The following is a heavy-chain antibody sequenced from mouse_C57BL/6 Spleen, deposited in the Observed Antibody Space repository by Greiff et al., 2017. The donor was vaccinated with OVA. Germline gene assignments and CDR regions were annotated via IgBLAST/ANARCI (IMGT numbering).Heavy chain of an antibody. CDR1: GYTFTSYW. CDR3: ARDTTVVAPPFAY. Sequence: QVQLQQSGAELAKPGASVKLSCKASGYTFTSYWMHWVKQRPGQGLEWIGYINPSSGYTKYNQKFKDKATLTADKSSSTAYMQLSSLTYEDSAVYYCARDTTVVAPPFAYWGQGTLVTVSA. D-gene: IGHD1-1*01. V-gene: IGHV1-7*01. J-gene: IGHJ3*01. CDR2: INPSSGYT.